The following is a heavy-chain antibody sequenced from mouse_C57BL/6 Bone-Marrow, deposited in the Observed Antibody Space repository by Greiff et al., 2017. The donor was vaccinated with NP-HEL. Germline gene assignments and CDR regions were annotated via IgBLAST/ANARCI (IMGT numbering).Heavy chain of an antibody. Sequence: QVQLQQSGAELVRPGTSVKMSCKASGYTFTNYWIGWAKQRPGHGLEWIGDIYPGGGYTNYNEKFKGKATLTADKSSSTAYMQFSSLTSEDSAIYYCARLRFGGSYAMDYWGQGTSVTVSS. CDR2: IYPGGGYT. D-gene: IGHD1-1*02. V-gene: IGHV1-63*01. CDR1: GYTFTNYW. J-gene: IGHJ4*01. CDR3: ARLRFGGSYAMDY.